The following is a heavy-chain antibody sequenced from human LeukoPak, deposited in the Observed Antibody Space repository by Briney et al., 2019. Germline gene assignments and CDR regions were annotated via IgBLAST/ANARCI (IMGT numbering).Heavy chain of an antibody. V-gene: IGHV1-8*03. CDR1: GYTFTSYD. D-gene: IGHD6-13*01. Sequence: ASVKVSCKASGYTFTSYDINWVRQATGQGLEWMGWMNPNSGNTGYALKFQGRVTITRNTSISTAYMELSSLRSEDTAVYYCASCITVSGRVNCHYMDVWGKGTTVTISS. J-gene: IGHJ6*03. CDR3: ASCITVSGRVNCHYMDV. CDR2: MNPNSGNT.